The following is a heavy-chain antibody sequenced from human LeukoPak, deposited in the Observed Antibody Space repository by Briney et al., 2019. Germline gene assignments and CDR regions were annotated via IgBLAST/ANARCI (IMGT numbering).Heavy chain of an antibody. J-gene: IGHJ4*02. V-gene: IGHV4-31*03. CDR1: GGYISRGGYC. D-gene: IGHD3-22*01. CDR2: IDYSGST. Sequence: SETLSLTCTVSGGYISRGGYCWSWIRQHPGKGLEWIGYIDYSGSTFYNPSLKSRLTMSIDTSKNQFSLKLSSVTAADTAVYYCAADTSGYRIFNYWGQGTLVTVSS. CDR3: AADTSGYRIFNY.